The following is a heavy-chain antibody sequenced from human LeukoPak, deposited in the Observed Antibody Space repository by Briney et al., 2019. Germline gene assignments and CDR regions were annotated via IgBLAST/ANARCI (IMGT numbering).Heavy chain of an antibody. Sequence: ASVKVSCKASGYTFTDYYVHWVRQAPGQGPEWMGWINPKSGGTNYAQKLQGRVTMTTDTSTSTAYMELRTLRSDDTAVYYCARDSVAVSDTVDYWGQGTLVTVSS. V-gene: IGHV1-2*02. CDR1: GYTFTDYY. CDR3: ARDSVAVSDTVDY. CDR2: INPKSGGT. D-gene: IGHD6-19*01. J-gene: IGHJ4*02.